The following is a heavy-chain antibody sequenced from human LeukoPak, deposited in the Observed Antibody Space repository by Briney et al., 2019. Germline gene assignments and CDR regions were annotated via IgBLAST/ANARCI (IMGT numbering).Heavy chain of an antibody. J-gene: IGHJ4*02. V-gene: IGHV1-18*01. Sequence: ASVKVSCKASGYTFTSYGISWVRQAPGQGLEWMGWISAYNGNTNYAQKLQGRVTMTTDTSTSTAYTELRSLRSDDTAVYYCARDGGRFLEWLWGNYFDYWGQGTLVTVSS. CDR1: GYTFTSYG. D-gene: IGHD3-3*01. CDR2: ISAYNGNT. CDR3: ARDGGRFLEWLWGNYFDY.